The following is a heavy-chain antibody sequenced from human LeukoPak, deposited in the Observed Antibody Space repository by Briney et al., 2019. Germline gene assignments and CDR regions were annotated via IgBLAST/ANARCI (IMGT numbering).Heavy chain of an antibody. V-gene: IGHV1-18*01. CDR2: ISAYNGNT. CDR1: GYTFTSYG. Sequence: ASVKVSCKASGYTFTSYGISWVRQAPGQGLEWMGWISAYNGNTNYAQKLQGRVTMTTDTSTSTAYMELRSLRSDDTAVYYCAREPWGYYGSGSIDYWGQGTLVTVSS. D-gene: IGHD3-10*01. J-gene: IGHJ4*02. CDR3: AREPWGYYGSGSIDY.